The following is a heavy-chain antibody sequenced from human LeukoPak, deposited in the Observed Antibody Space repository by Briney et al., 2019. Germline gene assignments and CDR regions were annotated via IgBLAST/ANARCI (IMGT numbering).Heavy chain of an antibody. J-gene: IGHJ4*02. V-gene: IGHV3-11*04. CDR3: ARGGYYYDSSAFDY. CDR1: GGSFSGYY. Sequence: LSLTCAVYGGSFSGYYWSWIRQAPGKGLEWVSYISSSGSTIYYADSVKGRFTISRDNAKNSLYLQMNSLRAEDTAVYYCARGGYYYDSSAFDYWGQGTLVTVSS. CDR2: ISSSGSTI. D-gene: IGHD3-22*01.